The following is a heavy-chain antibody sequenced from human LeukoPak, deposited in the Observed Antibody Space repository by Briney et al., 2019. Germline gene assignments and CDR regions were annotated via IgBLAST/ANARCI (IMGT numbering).Heavy chain of an antibody. CDR1: GFTFSSYA. V-gene: IGHV3-23*01. Sequence: PGGSLRLSCAASGFTFSSYAMSWVRQAPGKGLEWVSAISGSGGSTYYADSVKGRFTISRDNSKNTLYLQMNSLRAEDTAVYYCAKIGTAGTVGRPYWYFDLWGRGTLVTVSS. CDR3: AKIGTAGTVGRPYWYFDL. CDR2: ISGSGGST. J-gene: IGHJ2*01. D-gene: IGHD6-13*01.